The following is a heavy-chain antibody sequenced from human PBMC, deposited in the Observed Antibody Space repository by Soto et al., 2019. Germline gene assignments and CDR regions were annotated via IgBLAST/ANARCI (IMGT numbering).Heavy chain of an antibody. J-gene: IGHJ4*02. D-gene: IGHD4-17*01. CDR3: ARDGVTTVTTGAY. V-gene: IGHV1-18*01. CDR2: ISAYNGNT. CDR1: GYTFSSDG. Sequence: KAAWTRAGYTFSSDGISWVQNKPGQGLEWMGWISAYNGNTNYAQKLQGRVTMTTDTSTSTAYMELRSLRSDDTAVYYCARDGVTTVTTGAYWGQGTLVTVSS.